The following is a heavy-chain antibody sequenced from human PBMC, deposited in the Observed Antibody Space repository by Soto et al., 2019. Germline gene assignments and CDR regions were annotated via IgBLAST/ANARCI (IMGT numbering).Heavy chain of an antibody. CDR2: IIPIFGTA. CDR3: ARDKGDFWSGYTDGGDYYYYGMDV. D-gene: IGHD3-3*01. Sequence: QVQLVQSGAEVKKPGSSVKVSCKASGGTFSSYTISWVRQAPGQGLEWMGGIIPIFGTANYAQKFQGRGAITADESTSTAYMELSSLRPEDTAVYYCARDKGDFWSGYTDGGDYYYYGMDVWGQGTTVTVSS. CDR1: GGTFSSYT. J-gene: IGHJ6*02. V-gene: IGHV1-69*01.